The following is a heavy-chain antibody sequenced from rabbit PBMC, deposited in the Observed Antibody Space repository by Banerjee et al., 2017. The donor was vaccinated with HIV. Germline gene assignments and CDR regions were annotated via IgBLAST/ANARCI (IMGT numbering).Heavy chain of an antibody. CDR1: GFSFSNKYV. CDR3: ALAGYAGYGYATIFNL. Sequence: QEQLEESGGDLVKPEGSLTLTCTASGFSFSNKYVMCWVRQAPGKGLEWIACINTSSGSTVYATWAKGRFTISRTSSTTVALQMTSLTAADTATYFCALAGYAGYGYATIFNLWGPGTLVTVS. D-gene: IGHD6-1*01. V-gene: IGHV1S45*01. CDR2: INTSSGST. J-gene: IGHJ4*01.